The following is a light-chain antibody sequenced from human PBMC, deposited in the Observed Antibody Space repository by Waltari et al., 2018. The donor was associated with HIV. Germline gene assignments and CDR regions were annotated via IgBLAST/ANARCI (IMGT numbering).Light chain of an antibody. CDR3: QQYNNYPWT. Sequence: DTQMTQSPSSLSASVGDRVTITCRASLDISNYLAWFQQKPGKAPTSLIYGASTLQSGVPPKFSGSGSGTDFTLTISRLQPEDSATYYCQQYNNYPWTFGQGTKVEIK. CDR2: GAS. J-gene: IGKJ1*01. V-gene: IGKV1-16*02. CDR1: LDISNY.